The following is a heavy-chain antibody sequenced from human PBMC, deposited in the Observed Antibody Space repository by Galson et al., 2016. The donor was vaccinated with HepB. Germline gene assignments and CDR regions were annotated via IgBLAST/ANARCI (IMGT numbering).Heavy chain of an antibody. CDR3: ATMANGADSD. CDR2: IRNKRNNYIT. J-gene: IGHJ4*02. V-gene: IGHV3-72*01. CDR1: GFSISNYW. Sequence: SLRLSCAASGFSISNYWMSWIRQAPGKGLEWVGRIRNKRNNYITEYAASVIGRFTISRDDSRNSVDLQMNTLKTEDTAVYYCATMANGADSDWGQGTLVTVSS. D-gene: IGHD2-8*01.